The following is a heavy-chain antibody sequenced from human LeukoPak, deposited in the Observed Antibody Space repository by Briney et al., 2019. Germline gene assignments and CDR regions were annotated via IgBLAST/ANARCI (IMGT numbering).Heavy chain of an antibody. Sequence: SETLSLTCTVSGGSISSSSYYWGWIRQPPGKGLEWIGSIYYSGSTYYNPSLKSRVTISVDTSKNQFSLKLGSVTAADTAVYYCARLVLLTYYDILTGSGEFDYWGQGTLVTVSS. CDR2: IYYSGST. V-gene: IGHV4-39*01. CDR1: GGSISSSSYY. J-gene: IGHJ4*02. D-gene: IGHD3-9*01. CDR3: ARLVLLTYYDILTGSGEFDY.